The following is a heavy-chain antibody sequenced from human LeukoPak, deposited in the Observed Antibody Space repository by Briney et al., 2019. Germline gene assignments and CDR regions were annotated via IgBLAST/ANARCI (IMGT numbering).Heavy chain of an antibody. CDR3: ARLRYCSSTSCSPFDY. CDR1: GYIFPNYW. J-gene: IGHJ4*02. V-gene: IGHV5-51*01. CDR2: IYPGDSDT. D-gene: IGHD2-2*01. Sequence: GESLKISCKGSGYIFPNYWLGWVRQMPGKGLEWMGIIYPGDSDTRYSPSFQGQVTISADKSISTAYLQWSSLKASDTAMYYCARLRYCSSTSCSPFDYWGQGTLVTVSS.